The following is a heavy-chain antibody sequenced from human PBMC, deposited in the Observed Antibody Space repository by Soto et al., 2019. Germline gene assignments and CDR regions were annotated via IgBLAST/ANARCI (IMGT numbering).Heavy chain of an antibody. V-gene: IGHV3-53*01. CDR2: IYSDGST. J-gene: IGHJ3*01. D-gene: IGHD3-22*01. CDR3: ARGLKIRHDAFDL. Sequence: PGRSLRLSCAPSGFTVSNNYMKWVRQAPGKGLEWVSIIYSDGSTYYADYVKGRFTISRDNSKNTLYLQMDSLRAEDTAVYFCARGLKIRHDAFDLWGPGTMVTVSS. CDR1: GFTVSNNY.